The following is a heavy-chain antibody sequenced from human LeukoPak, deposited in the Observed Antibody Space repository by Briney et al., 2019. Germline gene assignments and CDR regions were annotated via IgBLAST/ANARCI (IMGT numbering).Heavy chain of an antibody. D-gene: IGHD2-2*01. V-gene: IGHV4-59*01. CDR2: IYYSGTT. Sequence: SETLSLTCTVSGGSISNYYWSWIRQPPGKGLEWIGFIYYSGTTNYNPSPKSRVTISEDTSKNQFSLKLSSVTAADTAVYYCAKLYCSSTSCPFDYWGQGTLVTVSS. CDR1: GGSISNYY. J-gene: IGHJ4*02. CDR3: AKLYCSSTSCPFDY.